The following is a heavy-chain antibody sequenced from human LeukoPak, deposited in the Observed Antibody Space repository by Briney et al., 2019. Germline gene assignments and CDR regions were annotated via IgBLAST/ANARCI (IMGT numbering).Heavy chain of an antibody. V-gene: IGHV3-30*18. CDR3: AKDLTTVTSQGDY. CDR2: ISYDGSNK. CDR1: GFTFSSYG. J-gene: IGHJ4*02. D-gene: IGHD4-17*01. Sequence: PGGSLRLSCVASGFTFSSYGMHWVRQAPGKGLEWVAVISYDGSNKYYADSVKGRFTLSRDNSKNTLSLQMNSLRPEDTAMYYCAKDLTTVTSQGDYWGQGTLVTVSS.